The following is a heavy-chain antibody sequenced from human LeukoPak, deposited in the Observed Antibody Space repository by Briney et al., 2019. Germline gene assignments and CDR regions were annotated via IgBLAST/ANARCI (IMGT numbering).Heavy chain of an antibody. J-gene: IGHJ3*02. CDR1: GFTFSDYY. D-gene: IGHD4-17*01. Sequence: SGGSLRPSCAASGFTFSDYYMSWIRQAPGEGLGWVSYISSSSSYTNYADSVKGRFTISRDNAKNSLYLQMNSLRAEDTAVYYCAREGYGDYVYASDIWGQGTMVTVSS. CDR2: ISSSSSYT. V-gene: IGHV3-11*05. CDR3: AREGYGDYVYASDI.